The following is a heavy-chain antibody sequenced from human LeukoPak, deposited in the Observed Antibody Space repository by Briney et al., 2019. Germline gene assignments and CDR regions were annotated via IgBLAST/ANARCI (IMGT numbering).Heavy chain of an antibody. J-gene: IGHJ4*02. CDR2: VYTSEDA. V-gene: IGHV4-59*10. Sequence: SETLSLTCTVSGGSISSYYWSWIRQPAGKGLEWIGRVYTSEDAKYNPSLEGRVTISLDTSKNQFSLKLSSVTAADTAIYYCARYGDPNYYFDFWGQGTLVTVSS. D-gene: IGHD2-21*02. CDR3: ARYGDPNYYFDF. CDR1: GGSISSYY.